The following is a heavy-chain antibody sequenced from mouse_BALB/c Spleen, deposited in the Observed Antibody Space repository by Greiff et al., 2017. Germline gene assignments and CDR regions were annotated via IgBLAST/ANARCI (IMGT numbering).Heavy chain of an antibody. CDR3: ARSSTGTWFAY. Sequence: EVQGVESGAELVKPGASVKLSCTASGFNIKDTYMHWVKQRPEQGLEWIGRIDPANGNTKYDPKFQGKATITADTSSNTAYLQLSSLTSEDTAVYYCARSSTGTWFAYWGQGTLVTVSA. J-gene: IGHJ3*01. D-gene: IGHD4-1*02. CDR1: GFNIKDTY. V-gene: IGHV14-3*02. CDR2: IDPANGNT.